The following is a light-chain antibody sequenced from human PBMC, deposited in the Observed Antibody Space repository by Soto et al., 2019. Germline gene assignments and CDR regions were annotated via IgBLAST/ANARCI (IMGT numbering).Light chain of an antibody. V-gene: IGKV1-39*01. Sequence: DIQMTQSPSSLSASVGDRVTITCRASQTIKSYLNWYQQKPGKVPKLLIYAASSLQSGVPSRFSGSGSGTDFTLTISSLQPEDFATYYCQQSYSTPLTFGPGTKVDIK. CDR1: QTIKSY. CDR2: AAS. CDR3: QQSYSTPLT. J-gene: IGKJ3*01.